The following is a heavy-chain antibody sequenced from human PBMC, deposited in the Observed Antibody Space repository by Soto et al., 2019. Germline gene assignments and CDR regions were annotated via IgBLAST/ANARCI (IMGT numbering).Heavy chain of an antibody. D-gene: IGHD6-19*01. CDR1: GFTFSSYS. J-gene: IGHJ4*02. CDR3: ARVYGIAVAGTLDY. Sequence: EVQLVESGGGLVQPGGSLRLSCAASGFTFSSYSMNWVRQAPGKGLEWVSYISSSSSTIYYADSVKGRFTISRDNAXNSLYLQMNSLRAEDTAVYYCARVYGIAVAGTLDYWGQGTLVTVSS. CDR2: ISSSSSTI. V-gene: IGHV3-48*01.